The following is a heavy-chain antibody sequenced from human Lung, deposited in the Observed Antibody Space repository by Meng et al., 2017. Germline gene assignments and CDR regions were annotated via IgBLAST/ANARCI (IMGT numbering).Heavy chain of an antibody. CDR1: GFTFSSYS. CDR2: ISSSSSYI. CDR3: ARLPLLWFGESHDFDY. Sequence: EVQLVESGGGLVKPGGSLRLSCAASGFTFSSYSMNLVRQALGKGLEWVSSISSSSSYIYYADSVKGRFTISRDNAKNSLYLQMNSLRAEDTAVYYCARLPLLWFGESHDFDYWGQGTLVTVSS. D-gene: IGHD3-10*01. V-gene: IGHV3-21*02. J-gene: IGHJ4*02.